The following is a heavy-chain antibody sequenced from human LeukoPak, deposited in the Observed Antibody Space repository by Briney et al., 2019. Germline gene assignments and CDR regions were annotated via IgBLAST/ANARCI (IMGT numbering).Heavy chain of an antibody. J-gene: IGHJ4*02. CDR1: GFTFSTYA. Sequence: GRSLRLSCAASGFTFSTYAMHWVRQAPGKGLEWVAVISYDGSNTYYADSVKGRFTISRDNSKNTLYLQLYSLRAEDTAVYYCARDSTYYYASGSSGPHYFDYWGQGTLVTVSS. CDR2: ISYDGSNT. D-gene: IGHD3-10*01. V-gene: IGHV3-30*01. CDR3: ARDSTYYYASGSSGPHYFDY.